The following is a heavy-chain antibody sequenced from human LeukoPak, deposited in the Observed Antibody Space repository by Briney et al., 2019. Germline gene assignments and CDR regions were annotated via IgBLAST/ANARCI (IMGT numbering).Heavy chain of an antibody. CDR2: IGSGGTYK. Sequence: NTGGPLSFSCEASGFTSIAYTMNWVRQAPGKGLEWSSSIGSGGTYKYYADSVKGRFTISRDNAQNSLYLQMNSLRAEDSSVYYCARPTTVTTISADAFDIWGQGTMVTVSS. V-gene: IGHV3-21*01. D-gene: IGHD4-17*01. J-gene: IGHJ3*02. CDR3: ARPTTVTTISADAFDI. CDR1: GFTSIAYT.